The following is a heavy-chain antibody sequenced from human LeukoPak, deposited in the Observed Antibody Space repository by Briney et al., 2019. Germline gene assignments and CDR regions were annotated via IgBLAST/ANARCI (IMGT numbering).Heavy chain of an antibody. D-gene: IGHD1-26*01. CDR2: IKNDGSST. CDR3: ARDPYSGRYGDYYYYYMDV. CDR1: GFTFSSYW. J-gene: IGHJ6*03. Sequence: PGRSLRLSCAASGFTFSSYWMHWVRHAPGKWLVWVSRIKNDGSSTAYADSVKGRFTISRDNAQNSLYLQINSLRAEDTAVYYCARDPYSGRYGDYYYYYMDVWGKGTTVTVSS. V-gene: IGHV3-74*01.